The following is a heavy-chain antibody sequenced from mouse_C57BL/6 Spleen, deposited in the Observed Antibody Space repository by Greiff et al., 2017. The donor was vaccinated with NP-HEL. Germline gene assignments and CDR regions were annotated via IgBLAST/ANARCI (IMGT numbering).Heavy chain of an antibody. D-gene: IGHD3-3*01. CDR3: ARGDVLDY. V-gene: IGHV5-4*01. J-gene: IGHJ2*01. CDR2: ISDGGSYT. Sequence: DVQLQESGGGLVKPGGSLKLSCAASGFTFSSYAMSWVRQTPEKRLEWVATISDGGSYTYYPDNVKGRFTISRDNAKNNLYLQMSHLKSEDTAMYYCARGDVLDYWGQGTTLTVSS. CDR1: GFTFSSYA.